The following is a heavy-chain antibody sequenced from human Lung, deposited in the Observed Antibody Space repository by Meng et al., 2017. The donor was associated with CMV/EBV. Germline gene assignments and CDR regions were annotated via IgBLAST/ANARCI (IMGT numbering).Heavy chain of an antibody. CDR2: IFPGDSDI. Sequence: GGSLRLSCKTSGYSFTTYWIVWVRQLPGKGLEWMGTIFPGDSDIRYSPSFQGQVTISGDRSISTAYLQWNSLKASDTAIYYCAKRVLLGYVPYGADVWGQGTXVTVSS. D-gene: IGHD1-26*01. CDR3: AKRVLLGYVPYGADV. V-gene: IGHV5-51*01. J-gene: IGHJ6*02. CDR1: GYSFTTYW.